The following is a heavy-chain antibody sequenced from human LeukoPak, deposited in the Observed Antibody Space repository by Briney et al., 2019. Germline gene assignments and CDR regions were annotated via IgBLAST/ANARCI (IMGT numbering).Heavy chain of an antibody. V-gene: IGHV4-59*06. CDR3: ASFNYYDSSGPTFFDY. J-gene: IGHJ4*02. CDR2: IYYSGST. CDR1: GDSISSSY. D-gene: IGHD3-22*01. Sequence: PSETLSLTCTVSGDSISSSYWSWIRQPPGKGLEWIGYIYYSGSTYYNPSLKSRVTISVDTSKNQFSLKLSSVTAADTAVYYCASFNYYDSSGPTFFDYWGQGTLVTVSS.